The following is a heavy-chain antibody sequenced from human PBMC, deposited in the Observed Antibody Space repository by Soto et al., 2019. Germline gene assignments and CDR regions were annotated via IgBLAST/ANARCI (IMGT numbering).Heavy chain of an antibody. CDR3: ARAEAYKWNDGGWFDP. CDR2: ISAYNGHT. Sequence: QVQLVQSGAEVKNPGASVKVSCKASGYTFTSYGISWVRQASGQGLEWMGWISAYNGHTKYAQKLQGRVTMTTETSTSTACMELRRLRSADTAVYYCARAEAYKWNDGGWFDPWGEGNLVSVSS. V-gene: IGHV1-18*01. CDR1: GYTFTSYG. J-gene: IGHJ5*02. D-gene: IGHD1-1*01.